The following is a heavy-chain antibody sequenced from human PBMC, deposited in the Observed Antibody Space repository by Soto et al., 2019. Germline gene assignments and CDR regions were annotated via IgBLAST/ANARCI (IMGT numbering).Heavy chain of an antibody. CDR3: ARDRVVRGVIIKGYYHYGMDV. V-gene: IGHV1-69*13. CDR1: GGTFSSYA. Sequence: SVKVSCKASGGTFSSYAMSWVRQAPGQGLEWMGGIIPIFGTANYAQKFQGRVTITADESTSTAYMELSSLRSEDTAVYYCARDRVVRGVIIKGYYHYGMDVWG. D-gene: IGHD3-10*01. J-gene: IGHJ6*01. CDR2: IIPIFGTA.